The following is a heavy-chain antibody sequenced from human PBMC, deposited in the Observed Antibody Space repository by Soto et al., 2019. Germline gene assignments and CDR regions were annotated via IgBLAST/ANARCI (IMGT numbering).Heavy chain of an antibody. D-gene: IGHD3-3*01. J-gene: IGHJ6*02. Sequence: QVQLVQSGAEVKKPGASVKVSCKASGYTFTSYGISWVRQAPGQGLEWMGWISAYNGNTNYAQKLQGRVTMTTDTSTSTAYMELRSLRSDDTAVYYCAILHYDFWSGSSPPYYYYGMDVWGQGTTVTVSS. V-gene: IGHV1-18*01. CDR2: ISAYNGNT. CDR3: AILHYDFWSGSSPPYYYYGMDV. CDR1: GYTFTSYG.